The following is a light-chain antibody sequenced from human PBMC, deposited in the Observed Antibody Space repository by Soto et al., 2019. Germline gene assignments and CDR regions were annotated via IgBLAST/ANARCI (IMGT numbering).Light chain of an antibody. Sequence: DIVMTQSPLSLPVTPGEPASISCRSSQSLLHSNGYNYLDWYLQKPGQSPQLLIYLGSNRASGVPDRFSGSGSGTDFTLKISRVEAADVGVYYCMRALQTPPFGQGTKVDIK. CDR3: MRALQTPP. V-gene: IGKV2-28*01. J-gene: IGKJ1*01. CDR1: QSLLHSNGYNY. CDR2: LGS.